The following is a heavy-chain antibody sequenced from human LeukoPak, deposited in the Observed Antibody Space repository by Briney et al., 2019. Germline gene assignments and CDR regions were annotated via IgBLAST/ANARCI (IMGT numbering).Heavy chain of an antibody. CDR2: INHSGST. V-gene: IGHV4-34*01. J-gene: IGHJ4*02. CDR1: GGSLSGYY. CDR3: ARRAGRIDY. Sequence: PSETLSLTCAVYGGSLSGYYWSWIRQPPGKGLEWIGEINHSGSTNYNPSLKSRVTISVDTSKNQFSLKLSSVTAADTAVYYCARRAGRIDYWGQGTLVTVSS.